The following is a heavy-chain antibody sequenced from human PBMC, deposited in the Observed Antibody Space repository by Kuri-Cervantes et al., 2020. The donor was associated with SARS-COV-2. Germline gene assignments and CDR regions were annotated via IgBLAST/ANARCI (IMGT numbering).Heavy chain of an antibody. CDR1: GVSVTGGTYY. V-gene: IGHV4-61*09. Sequence: LRLSCAVSGVSVTGGTYYWAWIRQPAGKGLEWIGHLDTSGSTTYNPSLKSRVTISVDTSKNQFSLKLSSVTAADTAVYYCARMSYTGWYYFDYWGQGTLVTVSS. CDR2: LDTSGST. D-gene: IGHD6-19*01. J-gene: IGHJ4*02. CDR3: ARMSYTGWYYFDY.